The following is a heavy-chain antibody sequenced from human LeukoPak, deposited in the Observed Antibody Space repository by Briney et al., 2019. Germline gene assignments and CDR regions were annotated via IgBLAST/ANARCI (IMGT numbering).Heavy chain of an antibody. Sequence: PSETLSLTCTVSGGSISSSSYYWGWIRQPPGKGLEWIGSIYYSGSTYYNPSLKSRVTISVDTSKNQFSLKRSSVTAADTAVYYCARQASSGWYGGGDYWRQGTLVTLSS. V-gene: IGHV4-39*01. CDR3: ARQASSGWYGGGDY. CDR1: GGSISSSSYY. D-gene: IGHD6-19*01. J-gene: IGHJ4*02. CDR2: IYYSGST.